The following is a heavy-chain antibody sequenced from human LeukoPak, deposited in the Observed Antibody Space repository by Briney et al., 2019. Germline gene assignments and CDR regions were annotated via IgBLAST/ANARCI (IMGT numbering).Heavy chain of an antibody. D-gene: IGHD6-13*01. CDR1: GYTFTSYD. CDR3: ATNVAAAGFLDY. Sequence: ASVKVSCKASGYTFTSYDINWVRQATGQGLEWMGWMNPDRGSTGYAQKFQGRVAMTRNTSISTAYMELSSLRSEDTAVYYCATNVAAAGFLDYWGQGTLVTVSS. V-gene: IGHV1-8*01. CDR2: MNPDRGST. J-gene: IGHJ4*02.